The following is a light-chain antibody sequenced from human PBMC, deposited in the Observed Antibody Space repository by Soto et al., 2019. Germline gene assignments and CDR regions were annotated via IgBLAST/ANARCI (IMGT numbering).Light chain of an antibody. CDR3: QQYYSSVS. Sequence: DIVMTQSPDSLAVSLGERATINCKASQSILYRSTNNNYLAWYQQKPGQPPKLLIYWASTRESGVPDRFSGSGSGTDFSLTISSLQAEDVAVYYCQQYYSSVSFGGGTRVEIK. CDR1: QSILYRSTNNNY. CDR2: WAS. J-gene: IGKJ4*01. V-gene: IGKV4-1*01.